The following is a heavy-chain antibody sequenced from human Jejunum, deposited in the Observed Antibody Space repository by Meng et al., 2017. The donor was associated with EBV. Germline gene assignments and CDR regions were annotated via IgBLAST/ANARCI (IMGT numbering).Heavy chain of an antibody. Sequence: EVPRGESGGGLGKSGVSLSLPCAASGFTFSSYSMNWVRQAPGKGLEWVSYISSGSSFIYYADSVKGRFTISRDDAKNSLSLQMNNLGADDTAVYYCVRDSSFNVHWGQGTLVTVSS. CDR3: VRDSSFNVH. J-gene: IGHJ4*02. D-gene: IGHD3-16*02. CDR2: ISSGSSFI. V-gene: IGHV3-21*02. CDR1: GFTFSSYS.